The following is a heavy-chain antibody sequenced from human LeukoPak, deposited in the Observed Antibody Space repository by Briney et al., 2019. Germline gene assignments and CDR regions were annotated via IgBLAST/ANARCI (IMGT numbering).Heavy chain of an antibody. D-gene: IGHD3-3*01. J-gene: IGHJ4*02. CDR1: GFTFSPYT. CDR2: IKPDGSEK. V-gene: IGHV3-7*01. CDR3: ASTSWSGYDY. Sequence: GGSLRLSCAASGFTFSPYTMTWVRQAPGKGLEWVANIKPDGSEKYYVDSVKGRFIVSRDNAKNSLYLQMNSLRVEDTAVYYCASTSWSGYDYWGQGTLVTVSS.